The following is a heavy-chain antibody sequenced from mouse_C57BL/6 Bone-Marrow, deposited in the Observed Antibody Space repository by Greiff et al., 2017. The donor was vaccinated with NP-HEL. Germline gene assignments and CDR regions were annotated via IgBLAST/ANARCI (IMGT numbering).Heavy chain of an antibody. D-gene: IGHD1-1*01. J-gene: IGHJ2*01. CDR3: AIISTTVVARGYYFDY. Sequence: QVQLQQSGPELVKPGASVKISCKASGYAFSSSWINWVKQRPGKGLEWIGRIYPGDGDTNYNGKFKGKATLTADKSSSTAYMQLSSLTSEDSAVYFCAIISTTVVARGYYFDYWGQGTTLTVSS. CDR2: IYPGDGDT. V-gene: IGHV1-82*01. CDR1: GYAFSSSW.